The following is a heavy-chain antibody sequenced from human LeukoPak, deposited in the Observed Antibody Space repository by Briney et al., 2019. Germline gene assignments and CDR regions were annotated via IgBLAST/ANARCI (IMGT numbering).Heavy chain of an antibody. D-gene: IGHD4-17*01. J-gene: IGHJ6*03. CDR2: LYYGGST. CDR3: ASTTTTYYSYYYYYMGV. Sequence: SETLSLTCTVSGGSVSSSDYYWGWIRQPPGGGLEWIGSLYYGGSTYCNTALESRVTISVDTSKNQFSLRLSSVTAAETAVYYGASTTTTYYSYYYYYMGVWGKGTTVSVSS. CDR1: GGSVSSSDYY. V-gene: IGHV4-39*01.